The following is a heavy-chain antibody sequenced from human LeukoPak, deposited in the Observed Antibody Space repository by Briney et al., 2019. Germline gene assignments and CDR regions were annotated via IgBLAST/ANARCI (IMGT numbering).Heavy chain of an antibody. D-gene: IGHD3-10*01. J-gene: IGHJ4*02. CDR1: GFTFSSYA. CDR2: LSGNGGNQ. CDR3: ARDPNGSGPDFDC. Sequence: GGSLRLSCAASGFTFSSYAMNWVRQAPGKGLEWVSGLSGNGGNQYYADSVKGRFTISRDNSKNTLFLQMNSLRAKDTAIYYCARDPNGSGPDFDCWGQGTLVTVSS. V-gene: IGHV3-23*01.